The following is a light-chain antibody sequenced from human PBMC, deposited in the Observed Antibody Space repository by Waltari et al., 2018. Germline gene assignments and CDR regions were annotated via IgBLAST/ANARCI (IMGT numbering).Light chain of an antibody. CDR1: RSDVGGHDY. J-gene: IGLJ2*01. V-gene: IGLV2-14*03. CDR2: DVN. CDR3: SSYSTSSSLIL. Sequence: QSALSQPASVSGSPGQSITISCTGARSDVGGHDYVPWYQQHPGKAPKLIIRDVNNRPSGVSNRFSGSKSGNTASLTISGLQAEDEADYYCSSYSTSSSLILFGEGTKVTVL.